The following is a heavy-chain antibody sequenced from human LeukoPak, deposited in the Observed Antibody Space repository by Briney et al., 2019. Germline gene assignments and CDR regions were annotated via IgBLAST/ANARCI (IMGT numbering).Heavy chain of an antibody. Sequence: GGSLRLSCSASGFTISIYAMHWVRQAPGKGLEDVAAVDSNGISTYYTDSVESRFTISRDSSKNTLYLQMSSLRPEDTAVYYCLTRDSSGLWGQGTLVTVSS. CDR2: VDSNGIST. D-gene: IGHD6-19*01. CDR3: LTRDSSGL. V-gene: IGHV3-64D*06. CDR1: GFTISIYA. J-gene: IGHJ4*01.